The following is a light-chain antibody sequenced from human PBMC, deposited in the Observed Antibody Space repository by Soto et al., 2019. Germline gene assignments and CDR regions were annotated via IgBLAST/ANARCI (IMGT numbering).Light chain of an antibody. CDR3: LQYNDWPRT. CDR2: GAS. J-gene: IGKJ1*01. V-gene: IGKV3-15*01. CDR1: QTVSSN. Sequence: TVMMQSPATLSVSPGERATLSCRASQTVSSNLAWYQQKPGQAPRLLIYGASTRATGTPARFSGSGSGTEFTLTISSLQSEDFAVYYCLQYNDWPRTFGQGTKVEIK.